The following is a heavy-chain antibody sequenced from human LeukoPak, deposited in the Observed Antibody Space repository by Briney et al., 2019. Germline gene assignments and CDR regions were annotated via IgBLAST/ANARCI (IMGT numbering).Heavy chain of an antibody. CDR2: IYHSGST. CDR3: ARLSLHLLEWSSTKGKEIHYFDY. J-gene: IGHJ4*02. CDR1: GFTFSSHG. D-gene: IGHD3-3*01. Sequence: GSLRLSCAASGFTFSSHGMNWVRQAPGKGLEGIGEIYHSGSTNYNPSLKSRVTISVDKSKNQFSLKVGSVTAADTAVYYCARLSLHLLEWSSTKGKEIHYFDYWGQGTLVTVSS. V-gene: IGHV4-4*02.